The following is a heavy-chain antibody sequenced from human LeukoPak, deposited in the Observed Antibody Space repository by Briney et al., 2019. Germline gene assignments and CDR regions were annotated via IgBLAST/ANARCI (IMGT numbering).Heavy chain of an antibody. Sequence: SQTLSLTCTVSGGSISSGGYYWSWIRQHPGKGLAWIGYIYYSGSTYYNPSLKSRVTISVDTSKNQFSLKLSSVTAADTAVYYCARRAYDSSGYYYLEHAFDIWGQGTMVTVSS. V-gene: IGHV4-31*03. CDR3: ARRAYDSSGYYYLEHAFDI. J-gene: IGHJ3*02. CDR1: GGSISSGGYY. CDR2: IYYSGST. D-gene: IGHD3-22*01.